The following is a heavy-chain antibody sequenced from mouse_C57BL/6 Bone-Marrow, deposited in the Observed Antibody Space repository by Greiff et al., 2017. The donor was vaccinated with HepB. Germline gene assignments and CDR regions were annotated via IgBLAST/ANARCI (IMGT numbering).Heavy chain of an antibody. CDR3: TIIYYYGSSGFAC. V-gene: IGHV1-5*01. CDR2: IYPGNSDT. Sequence: EVQLQQSGTVLARPGASVKMSCKTSGYTFTSYWMHWVKQRPGQGLEWIGAIYPGNSDTSYNQKFKGKAKLTAVTSASTAYMELSSLTNEDSAVYYCTIIYYYGSSGFACWGQGTLVTVSA. J-gene: IGHJ3*01. CDR1: GYTFTSYW. D-gene: IGHD1-1*01.